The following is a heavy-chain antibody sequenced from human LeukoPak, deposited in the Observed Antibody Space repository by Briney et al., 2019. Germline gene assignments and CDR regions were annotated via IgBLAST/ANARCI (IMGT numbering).Heavy chain of an antibody. CDR1: GGSFSGYY. D-gene: IGHD3-3*01. CDR3: ARGDFWSGIVDY. J-gene: IGHJ4*02. Sequence: LETLSLTCAVYGGSFSGYYWSWIRQPPGKGLEWIGEINHSGSTNYNPSLKSRVTISVDTSKNQFSLKLSSVTAADTAVYYCARGDFWSGIVDYWGQGTLVTVSS. CDR2: INHSGST. V-gene: IGHV4-34*01.